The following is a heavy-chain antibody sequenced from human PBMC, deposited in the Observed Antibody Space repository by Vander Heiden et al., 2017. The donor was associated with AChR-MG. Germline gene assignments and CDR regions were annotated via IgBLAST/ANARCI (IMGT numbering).Heavy chain of an antibody. V-gene: IGHV1-58*02. J-gene: IGHJ6*02. D-gene: IGHD1-7*01. CDR1: GFTFTGSA. Sequence: QMQLVQSGPEVKHSGTSVKVSCKASGFTFTGSAMQWVRQARGQRLEWIGWMVVGRGNTNYAQKVQERVTITRDMSTSTAYMELSSLRSEDTAVYYCATGTSRSYYYDGMDVWGQGTTVTVSS. CDR3: ATGTSRSYYYDGMDV. CDR2: MVVGRGNT.